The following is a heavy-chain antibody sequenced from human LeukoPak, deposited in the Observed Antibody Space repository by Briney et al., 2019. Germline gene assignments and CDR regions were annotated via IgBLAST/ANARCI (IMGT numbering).Heavy chain of an antibody. V-gene: IGHV4-61*01. CDR1: VGSVTSTNFY. Sequence: SETLSLTCTVSVGSVTSTNFYWSSIRQPPGRGLEWIGWVHYSGRTNFNPSLKSRVTISLDTSKNQFSLKLDSVTAADTAIYYCARQQIRGGIFGDFDYWGPGSLVTVSS. CDR3: ARQQIRGGIFGDFDY. J-gene: IGHJ4*02. CDR2: VHYSGRT. D-gene: IGHD3-10*01.